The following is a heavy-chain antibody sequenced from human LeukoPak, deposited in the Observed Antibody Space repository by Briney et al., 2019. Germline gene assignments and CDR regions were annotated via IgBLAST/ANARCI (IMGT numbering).Heavy chain of an antibody. CDR1: DGSISSHY. CDR2: VHYSGDT. CDR3: ARLRQVTGGFPTYHDLDL. V-gene: IGHV4-59*08. J-gene: IGHJ2*01. Sequence: TSETLSLTCTVSDGSISSHYWSWIRQPPGKDLEWIAYVHYSGDTNYNPSLKSRVTISVDPSKNQFSLRLTAVTAADTAVYYCARLRQVTGGFPTYHDLDLWGRGTLVAVSS. D-gene: IGHD2-8*02.